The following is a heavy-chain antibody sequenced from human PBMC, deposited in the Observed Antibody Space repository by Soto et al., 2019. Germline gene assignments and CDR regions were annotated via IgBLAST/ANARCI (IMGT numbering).Heavy chain of an antibody. CDR1: GGSISSGDYY. CDR2: IYYSGST. J-gene: IGHJ4*02. V-gene: IGHV4-30-4*01. D-gene: IGHD3-3*01. CDR3: ARTYYDFWSGSDLGVVEDY. Sequence: QVQLQESGPGLVKPSQTLSLTCTVSGGSISSGDYYWSWIRQPPGKGLEWIGYIYYSGSTYYNPSLKGRVTISVDTSKNQFSLKLSSVTAADTAVYYCARTYYDFWSGSDLGVVEDYWGQGTLVTVSS.